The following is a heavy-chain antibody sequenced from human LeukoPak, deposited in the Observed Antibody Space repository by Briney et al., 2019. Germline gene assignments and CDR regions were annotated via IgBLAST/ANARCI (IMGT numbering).Heavy chain of an antibody. V-gene: IGHV4-59*01. Sequence: SETLSLTCTVSGGSISTYYWSWIWQPPGKGLEWIGHMFYSGNTNYNPSLKSRVTISVDTSKNQFSLQLSSVTTADTAVYYCARGPYDSSGYPLPFDYWGQGALVTVSS. J-gene: IGHJ4*02. CDR1: GGSISTYY. CDR2: MFYSGNT. CDR3: ARGPYDSSGYPLPFDY. D-gene: IGHD3-22*01.